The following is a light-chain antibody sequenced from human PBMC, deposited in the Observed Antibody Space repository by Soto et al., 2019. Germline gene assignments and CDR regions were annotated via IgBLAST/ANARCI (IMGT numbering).Light chain of an antibody. V-gene: IGKV1-5*03. Sequence: DIQMTQSPSTLSASLGDRVTITCRTSQTITGSLAWYQQKPGKAPKLLVFAASALESEVPSRFSGGGSGTDFTLTISSLQPDDVATYYGQQYESYSYTFGQGTKLESK. CDR3: QQYESYSYT. CDR2: AAS. CDR1: QTITGS. J-gene: IGKJ2*01.